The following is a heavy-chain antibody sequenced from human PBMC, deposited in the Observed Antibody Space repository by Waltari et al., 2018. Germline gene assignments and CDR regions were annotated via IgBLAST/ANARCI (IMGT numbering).Heavy chain of an antibody. J-gene: IGHJ4*02. V-gene: IGHV3-23*01. CDR1: GFTFSSYA. CDR2: ISGSGGST. CDR3: AKDCTNGVCYILYY. D-gene: IGHD2-8*01. Sequence: EVQLLESGGGLVQPGGSLRLSCAASGFTFSSYAMSWVRQAPGKGLEWVSAISGSGGSTYYADSGKGRFTIARDNSKNTLYLQMNSLRAEDTAVYYCAKDCTNGVCYILYYWGQGTLVTVSS.